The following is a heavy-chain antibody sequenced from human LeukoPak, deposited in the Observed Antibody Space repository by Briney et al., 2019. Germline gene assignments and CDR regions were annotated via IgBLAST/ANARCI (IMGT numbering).Heavy chain of an antibody. CDR1: GGSISSYY. V-gene: IGHV4-59*08. CDR3: ARLGISNWFDP. D-gene: IGHD6-13*01. Sequence: LETLSLTCTVSGGSISSYYWSWIRQPPGKGLEWIGYIYYSGSTNYNPSLKSRVTISVDTSKNQFSLKLSSVTAADTAVYYCARLGISNWFDPWGQGTLVTVSS. J-gene: IGHJ5*02. CDR2: IYYSGST.